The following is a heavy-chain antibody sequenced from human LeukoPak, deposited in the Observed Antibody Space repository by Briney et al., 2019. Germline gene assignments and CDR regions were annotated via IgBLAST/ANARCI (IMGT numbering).Heavy chain of an antibody. CDR3: ARVGATNY. CDR1: GFTFSSYA. Sequence: PGGSLRLSCAASGFTFSSYAMSWVRQAPGKGLEWVGRTRNKANSYTTEYAASVKGRFTISRDDSKNSLYLQMNSLKTEDTAVYYCARVGATNYWGQGTLVTVSS. CDR2: TRNKANSYTT. D-gene: IGHD3-3*01. V-gene: IGHV3-72*01. J-gene: IGHJ4*02.